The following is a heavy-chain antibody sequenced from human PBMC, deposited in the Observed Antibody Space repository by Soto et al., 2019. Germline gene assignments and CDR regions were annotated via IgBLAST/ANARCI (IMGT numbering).Heavy chain of an antibody. CDR2: ISAYNGNT. Sequence: ASVKVSCKASGYPLNTYGISWVRQAPGQGLEWMGWISAYNGNTDYAQKLQGRVTVTTDTSTSTAYMELRSLRSDDTAVYYCARAAAVAVAGNHYYYSMDVWGQGTTVTVPS. J-gene: IGHJ6*02. CDR1: GYPLNTYG. V-gene: IGHV1-18*01. CDR3: ARAAAVAVAGNHYYYSMDV. D-gene: IGHD6-19*01.